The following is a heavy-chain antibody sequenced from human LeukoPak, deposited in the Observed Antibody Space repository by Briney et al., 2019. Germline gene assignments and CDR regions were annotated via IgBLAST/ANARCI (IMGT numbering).Heavy chain of an antibody. CDR1: GFTFSSYA. CDR3: ARVYVFFNMAFDY. V-gene: IGHV3-66*01. Sequence: PGVSLRLSCAASGFTFSSYAMSWVRQAPGKGLEWVSVIYSDGSTYYADSVKGRFTISRDNSKETLYLQMNSLRAEDTAVYYCARVYVFFNMAFDYWGQGTLVTVSA. J-gene: IGHJ4*02. D-gene: IGHD2/OR15-2a*01. CDR2: IYSDGST.